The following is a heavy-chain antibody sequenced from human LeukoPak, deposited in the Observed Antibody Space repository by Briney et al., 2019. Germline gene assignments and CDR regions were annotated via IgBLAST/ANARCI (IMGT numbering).Heavy chain of an antibody. Sequence: GSLRLSCAASGFTFSGYWMSWVRQAPGKGLEWVANIKQDGSEKYYVDSVKGRFTISRDNAKNSLYLQMNSLRAEDTAVYYCASNTVTTFDYWGQGTLVTVSS. J-gene: IGHJ4*02. V-gene: IGHV3-7*01. CDR2: IKQDGSEK. D-gene: IGHD4-17*01. CDR1: GFTFSGYW. CDR3: ASNTVTTFDY.